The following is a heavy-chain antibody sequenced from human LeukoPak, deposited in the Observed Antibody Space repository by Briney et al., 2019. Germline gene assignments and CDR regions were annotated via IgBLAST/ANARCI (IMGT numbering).Heavy chain of an antibody. Sequence: SQTLSLTCATSGDSVSSNSAAWNWIRRSPSRGLEWLGRTYYRSKWYNDYAVSVKSRITINPDTSKNQFSLQLNSVTPEDTAVYYCARGLRYFDWLFLGSAFDIWGQGTMVTVSS. J-gene: IGHJ3*02. D-gene: IGHD3-9*01. V-gene: IGHV6-1*01. CDR3: ARGLRYFDWLFLGSAFDI. CDR2: TYYRSKWYN. CDR1: GDSVSSNSAA.